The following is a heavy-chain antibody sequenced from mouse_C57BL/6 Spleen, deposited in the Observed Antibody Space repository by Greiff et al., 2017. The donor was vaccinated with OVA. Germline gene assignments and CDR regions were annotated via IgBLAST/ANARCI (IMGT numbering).Heavy chain of an antibody. J-gene: IGHJ1*03. CDR3: ARWYYGSSSYWYFGV. D-gene: IGHD1-1*01. Sequence: QVQLQQPGAELVRPGSSVKLSCKASGYTFTSYWMHWVKQRPIQGLEWIGNIDPSDSETHYNQKFKDKATLTVDKSSSTAYMQLSSLTSEDSAVYYGARWYYGSSSYWYFGVWGTRTTVTVSS. CDR2: IDPSDSET. V-gene: IGHV1-52*01. CDR1: GYTFTSYW.